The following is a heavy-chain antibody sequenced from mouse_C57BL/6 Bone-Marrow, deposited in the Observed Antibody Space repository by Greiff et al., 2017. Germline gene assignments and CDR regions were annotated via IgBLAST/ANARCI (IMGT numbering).Heavy chain of an antibody. V-gene: IGHV1-81*01. CDR1: GYTFTSYG. D-gene: IGHD2-3*01. Sequence: QVQLQQSGAELARPGASVKLSCKASGYTFTSYGISWVKQRTGRGLEWIGEIYPRSGNTYYNEKFKGKATLTADKYSRTAYMELRSLTAEDSAVYFCARDGYYAMCYWGQGTSVTVSS. CDR3: ARDGYYAMCY. CDR2: IYPRSGNT. J-gene: IGHJ4*01.